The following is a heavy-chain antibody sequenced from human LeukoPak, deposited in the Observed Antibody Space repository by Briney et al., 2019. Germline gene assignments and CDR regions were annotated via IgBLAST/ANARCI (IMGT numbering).Heavy chain of an antibody. CDR2: LSGSGDTT. D-gene: IGHD6-19*01. Sequence: GGSLRLSCAVSGFTLSSYAMNWVRQAPGKGLEWVSGLSGSGDTTRYAESVKGRFTISRDNSKNTVYLQINSLRAEDTAVYYCAKVGEASSGWYTGWFDPWGQGTLVTVSS. J-gene: IGHJ5*02. CDR1: GFTLSSYA. CDR3: AKVGEASSGWYTGWFDP. V-gene: IGHV3-23*01.